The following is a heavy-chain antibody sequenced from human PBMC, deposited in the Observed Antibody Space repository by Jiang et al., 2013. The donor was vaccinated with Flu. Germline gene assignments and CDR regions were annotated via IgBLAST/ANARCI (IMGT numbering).Heavy chain of an antibody. D-gene: IGHD3-3*01. J-gene: IGHJ5*02. CDR3: ARALKEGDFWSGYHYNWVDP. CDR2: SIIWDX. Sequence: SISSSNWWSWVRQPPREGDWSGLQKSIIWDXKLQPSLRSRVATSVDESNNQFSLKLISVTAADTAVYYCARALKEGDFWSGYHYNWVDPWGQGTLVIVSS. V-gene: IGHV4-4*02. CDR1: SISSSNW.